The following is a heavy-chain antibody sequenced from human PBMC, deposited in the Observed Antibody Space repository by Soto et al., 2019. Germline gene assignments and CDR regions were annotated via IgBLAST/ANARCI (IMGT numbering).Heavy chain of an antibody. CDR2: ISYSGNA. J-gene: IGHJ4*02. CDR1: GGSISSGSYY. V-gene: IGHV4-39*01. CDR3: ARHKDTSSRYLLPDF. D-gene: IGHD6-13*01. Sequence: QLQLQESGPGLVKPSETLSLTCTVSGGSISSGSYYWGWVRQPPGKWLEWIGGISYSGNAYYNPSLKVRVAVAVDTSKNHCALKVTSVTATDTAVYYCARHKDTSSRYLLPDFWGQGTLVTVSS.